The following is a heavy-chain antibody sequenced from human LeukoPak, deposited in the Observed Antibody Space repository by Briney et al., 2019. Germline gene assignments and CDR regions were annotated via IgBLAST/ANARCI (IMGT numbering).Heavy chain of an antibody. J-gene: IGHJ4*02. V-gene: IGHV4-31*03. CDR1: GGSISSGGYY. CDR3: ARESDKVRGGGGPY. Sequence: PSETLSLTCTVSGGSISSGGYYWSWIRQHPGKGLEWIGCIYYSGSTYYNPSLKSRVTISVDTSKNQFSLKLSSVTAADTAVYYCARESDKVRGGGGPYWGQGTLVTVSS. CDR2: IYYSGST. D-gene: IGHD3-10*01.